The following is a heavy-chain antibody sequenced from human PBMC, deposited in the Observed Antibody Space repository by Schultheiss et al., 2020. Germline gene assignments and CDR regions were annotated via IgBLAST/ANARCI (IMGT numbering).Heavy chain of an antibody. J-gene: IGHJ4*02. Sequence: SDTLSLTCTVSGGSISSYYWGWIRQPPGKGLEWIGSIYTIGSTNYNPSLKSRVTISVDTSKNQFSLKLSSVTAADTAVYYCAGGSLHFDYWGQGTLVTVSS. CDR3: AGGSLHFDY. CDR2: IYTIGST. D-gene: IGHD3-16*01. V-gene: IGHV4-59*01. CDR1: GGSISSYY.